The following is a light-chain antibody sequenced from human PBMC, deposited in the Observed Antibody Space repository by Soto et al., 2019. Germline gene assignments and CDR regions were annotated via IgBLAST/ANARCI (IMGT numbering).Light chain of an antibody. J-gene: IGKJ1*01. CDR2: KAS. V-gene: IGKV1-5*03. Sequence: DIQMTQSPSTLSASVGDRVTITCRASQSISNRLAWYQQTPGKAPKLLIFKASTSQSGVPSSFSGSGSGTEFTLTISNLQPGDFATYYCQQYHNYPLTFGQGTKVE. CDR1: QSISNR. CDR3: QQYHNYPLT.